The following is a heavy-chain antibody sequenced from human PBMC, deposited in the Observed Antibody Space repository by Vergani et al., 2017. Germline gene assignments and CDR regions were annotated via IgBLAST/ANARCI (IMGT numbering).Heavy chain of an antibody. Sequence: VQLQESGPGLLKPSETLSLTCSVSGASISSYFWSWIRQPAGKGLEWLGRVHTDGTAYYNPSLRTRVRLSADLSQSQFSLKMTSLTAADTAVYFCARVRRYGSYFDYWGQGTLVTVSS. V-gene: IGHV4-4*07. CDR1: GASISSYF. CDR3: ARVRRYGSYFDY. CDR2: VHTDGTA. D-gene: IGHD1-26*01. J-gene: IGHJ4*02.